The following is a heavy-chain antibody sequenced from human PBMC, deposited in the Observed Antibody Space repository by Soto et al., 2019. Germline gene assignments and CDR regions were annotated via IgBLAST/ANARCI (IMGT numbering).Heavy chain of an antibody. V-gene: IGHV4-34*01. J-gene: IGHJ4*02. CDR2: INHSGST. D-gene: IGHD2-2*01. CDR3: ARDIGYCSSTSCCNY. Sequence: SETLSLTCAVYGGSFSGYYWSWIRQPPGKGLEWIGEINHSGSTNYNPSLKSRVTISVDTSKNQFSLKLSSVTAADTAVYYCARDIGYCSSTSCCNYWGQGTLVTVSS. CDR1: GGSFSGYY.